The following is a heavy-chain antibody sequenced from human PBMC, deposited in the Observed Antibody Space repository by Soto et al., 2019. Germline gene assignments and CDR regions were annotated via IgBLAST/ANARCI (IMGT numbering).Heavy chain of an antibody. J-gene: IGHJ4*02. CDR3: AHRRVRDSSGENFDS. CDR1: GFSLNTNAVG. V-gene: IGHV2-5*02. D-gene: IGHD6-19*01. Sequence: QITLKESGPTLVKPTQTLTLTCTFSGFSLNTNAVGVAWIRQPPGKALEWLALLYWDDDKRYSPSLKSRLTIPTDTSKNQVVLTTTNMDPEDTATYYCAHRRVRDSSGENFDSWGQGTLVTVSS. CDR2: LYWDDDK.